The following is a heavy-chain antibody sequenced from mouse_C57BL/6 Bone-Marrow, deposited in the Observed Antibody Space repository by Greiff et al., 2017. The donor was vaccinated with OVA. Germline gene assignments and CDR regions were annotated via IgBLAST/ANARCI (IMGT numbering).Heavy chain of an antibody. V-gene: IGHV1-15*01. Sequence: LVESGAELVRPGASVTLSCKASGYTFTDYEMHWVKQTPVHGLEWIGAIDPETGGTAYNQKFKGKAILTADKSSSTAYMELRSLTSEDSAVYYCTRGINSNYSPWFAYWGQGTLVTVSA. J-gene: IGHJ3*01. D-gene: IGHD2-5*01. CDR3: TRGINSNYSPWFAY. CDR2: IDPETGGT. CDR1: GYTFTDYE.